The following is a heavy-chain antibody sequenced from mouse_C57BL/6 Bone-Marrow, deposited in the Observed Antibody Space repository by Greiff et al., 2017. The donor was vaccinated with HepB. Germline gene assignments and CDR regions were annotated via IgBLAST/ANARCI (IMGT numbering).Heavy chain of an antibody. D-gene: IGHD1-1*01. J-gene: IGHJ2*01. V-gene: IGHV1-81*01. CDR1: GYTFTSYG. CDR2: IYPRSGNT. Sequence: VQLQQSGAELARPGASVKLSCKASGYTFTSYGISWVKQRTGQGLEWIGEIYPRSGNTYYNEKFKGKATLTADKSSSTAYMALRSLTSEDSAVYFCSNYYGSSYVGYYFDYWGQGTTLTVSS. CDR3: SNYYGSSYVGYYFDY.